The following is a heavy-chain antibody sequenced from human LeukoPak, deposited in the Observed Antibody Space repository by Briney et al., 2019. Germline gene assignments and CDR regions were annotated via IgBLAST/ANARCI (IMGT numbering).Heavy chain of an antibody. CDR2: IYYSGTT. CDR1: GGSISSYY. V-gene: IGHV4-59*08. J-gene: IGHJ4*02. CDR3: ARLASSGWSHCDY. D-gene: IGHD6-19*01. Sequence: SETLSLTCTVSGGSISSYYWSWIRQPPGKGPEWIGYIYYSGTTNYNPFLKSRVTISVDTSKNQFSLKLNSVTAADTAVYYCARLASSGWSHCDYWGQGTLVTVSS.